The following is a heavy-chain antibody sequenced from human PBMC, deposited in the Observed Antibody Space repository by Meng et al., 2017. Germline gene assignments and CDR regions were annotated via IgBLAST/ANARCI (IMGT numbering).Heavy chain of an antibody. CDR2: IKQDGSEK. CDR3: ARDVGRSGWYGFDP. J-gene: IGHJ5*02. V-gene: IGHV3-7*01. D-gene: IGHD6-19*01. Sequence: VQLVESGGGLVQPGGSLRLFCAASGFTFSSYWMSWVRQAPGKGLEWVANIKQDGSEKYYVDSVKGRFTISRDNAKNSLYLQMNSLRAEDTAVYYCARDVGRSGWYGFDPWGQGTLVTVFS. CDR1: GFTFSSYW.